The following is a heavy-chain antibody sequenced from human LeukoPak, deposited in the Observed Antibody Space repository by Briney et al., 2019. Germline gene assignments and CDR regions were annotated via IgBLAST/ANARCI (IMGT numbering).Heavy chain of an antibody. CDR3: ARDPGGGSYLYFDY. D-gene: IGHD1-26*01. CDR2: ISAYNGNT. Sequence: EASVTVSCKASGYTFTSYGISWVRQAPGQGLEWMGWISAYNGNTNYAQKLQGRVTMTTDTSTSTAYMELRSLRSDDTAVYYCARDPGGGSYLYFDYWGQGTLVTVSS. V-gene: IGHV1-18*01. CDR1: GYTFTSYG. J-gene: IGHJ4*02.